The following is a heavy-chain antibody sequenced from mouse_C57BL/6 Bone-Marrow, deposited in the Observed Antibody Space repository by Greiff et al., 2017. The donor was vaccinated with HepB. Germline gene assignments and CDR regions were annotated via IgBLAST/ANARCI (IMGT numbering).Heavy chain of an antibody. V-gene: IGHV5-4*03. J-gene: IGHJ3*01. CDR3: GGDGYYLFAY. D-gene: IGHD2-3*01. Sequence: EVKVVESGGGLVKPGGSLKLSCAASGFTFSSYAMSWVRQTPEKRLEWVATISDGGSYTYYPDNVKGRFTISRDNAKNNLYLQMSHLKSEDTAMYYCGGDGYYLFAYWGQGTLVTVSA. CDR2: ISDGGSYT. CDR1: GFTFSSYA.